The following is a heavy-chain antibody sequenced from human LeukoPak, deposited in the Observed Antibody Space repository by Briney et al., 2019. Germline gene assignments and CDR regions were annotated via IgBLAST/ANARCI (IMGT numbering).Heavy chain of an antibody. CDR3: ARDPPHYDILTGSFDY. Sequence: PGGSLRLSCAASGFTVSSNYMSWVRQAPGKGLEWVSVIYSGGSTYYADSVKGRFTISRDNSKNSLYLQMNSLRAEDTAVYYCARDPPHYDILTGSFDYWGQGTLVTVSS. D-gene: IGHD3-9*01. CDR1: GFTVSSNY. CDR2: IYSGGST. V-gene: IGHV3-66*01. J-gene: IGHJ4*02.